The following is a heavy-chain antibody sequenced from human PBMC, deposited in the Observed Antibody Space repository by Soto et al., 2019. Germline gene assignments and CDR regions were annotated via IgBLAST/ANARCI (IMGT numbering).Heavy chain of an antibody. Sequence: QVQLQESGPGLVKPSQTLSLTCTVSGGSISSGGYYWSWIRQHPGKGLEWIGYIYYSGSTYYNPSLKSRVTXSXXXSXXQFSLKLSSVTAADTAVYYCARWFGELPLHDAFDIWGQGTMVTVSS. CDR2: IYYSGST. CDR3: ARWFGELPLHDAFDI. J-gene: IGHJ3*02. V-gene: IGHV4-31*03. CDR1: GGSISSGGYY. D-gene: IGHD3-10*01.